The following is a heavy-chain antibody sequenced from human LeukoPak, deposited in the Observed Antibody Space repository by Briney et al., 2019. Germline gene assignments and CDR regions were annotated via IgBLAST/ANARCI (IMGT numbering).Heavy chain of an antibody. CDR2: IRSKTYNYAT. Sequence: PXGSLTLSCAASGLSFSGAAMHWVRQAXGRGLEWVGRIRSKTYNYATTSGSSVKGMFTFSRDYSKNTAYLQMNSLKIEDTAVYYCTTGDFDWLLPFDYWGQGTPVTVSS. V-gene: IGHV3-73*01. J-gene: IGHJ4*02. D-gene: IGHD3-9*01. CDR3: TTGDFDWLLPFDY. CDR1: GLSFSGAA.